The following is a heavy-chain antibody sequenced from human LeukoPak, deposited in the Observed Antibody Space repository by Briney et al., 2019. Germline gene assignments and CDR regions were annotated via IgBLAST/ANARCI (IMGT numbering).Heavy chain of an antibody. Sequence: SETLSLTCTVSGGSISSSSYYWGWIRQPPGNGLEWIGSIYYSGSTYYNPSLKSRVTISVDTSKNQFSLKLSSVTAADTAVYYCARGAGSPRKYYYDSSGYSRAFDIWGQGTMVTVSS. D-gene: IGHD3-22*01. J-gene: IGHJ3*02. CDR2: IYYSGST. V-gene: IGHV4-39*07. CDR3: ARGAGSPRKYYYDSSGYSRAFDI. CDR1: GGSISSSSYY.